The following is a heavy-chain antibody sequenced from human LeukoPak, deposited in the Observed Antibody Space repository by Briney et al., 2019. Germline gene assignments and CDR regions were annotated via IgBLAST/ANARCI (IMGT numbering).Heavy chain of an antibody. D-gene: IGHD3-10*01. V-gene: IGHV3-64*01. J-gene: IGHJ4*02. Sequence: GGSLRLSCAASGFTFSSYAMSWVRQAPGKGLEYVSAISSNGGSTYYANSVKGRFTISRDNSKNTLYLQMGSLRAEDMAVYYCASLVTMVRGVMRDYWGQGTLVTVSS. CDR2: ISSNGGST. CDR3: ASLVTMVRGVMRDY. CDR1: GFTFSSYA.